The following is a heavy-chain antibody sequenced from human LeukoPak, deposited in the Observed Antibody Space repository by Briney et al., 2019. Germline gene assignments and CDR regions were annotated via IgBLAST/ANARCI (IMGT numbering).Heavy chain of an antibody. CDR1: GGSISSYY. J-gene: IGHJ4*02. CDR2: INHSGST. V-gene: IGHV4-34*01. CDR3: ARGAPNVGVDY. Sequence: PSETLSLTCTVSGGSISSYYWSWIRQPPGKGLEWIGEINHSGSTNYNPSLKSRVTISVDTSKNQFSLKLSSVTAADTAVYYCARGAPNVGVDYWGQGTLVTVSS. D-gene: IGHD3-10*01.